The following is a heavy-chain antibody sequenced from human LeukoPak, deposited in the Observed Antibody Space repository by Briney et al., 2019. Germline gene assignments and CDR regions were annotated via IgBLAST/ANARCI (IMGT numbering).Heavy chain of an antibody. D-gene: IGHD2-21*01. V-gene: IGHV3-23*01. J-gene: IGHJ4*02. CDR3: AKASDRYYFDY. CDR2: ISASGGST. Sequence: GGSLRLSCAASGFTFSTYAMHWVRQAPGKGLEWVPGISASGGSTFYADSVKGRFTISKDNSKNTLFLQMNSPRREDTAMYYCAKASDRYYFDYWGQGTPVTVSS. CDR1: GFTFSTYA.